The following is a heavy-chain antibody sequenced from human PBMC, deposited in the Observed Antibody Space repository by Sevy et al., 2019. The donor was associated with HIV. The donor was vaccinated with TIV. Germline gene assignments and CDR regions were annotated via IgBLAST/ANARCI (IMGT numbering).Heavy chain of an antibody. J-gene: IGHJ4*02. CDR3: ATRWTPGY. V-gene: IGHV3-30*02. D-gene: IGHD1-1*01. CDR2: IRYDGSNK. Sequence: GGSLRLSCAASGFTFSAYGMHWVRQAPGKGLEWVAFIRYDGSNKFYADSVKGRFTISRDNSNNMMYLQRNSLRGEDTAVYYCATRWTPGYWGQGTLVTVSS. CDR1: GFTFSAYG.